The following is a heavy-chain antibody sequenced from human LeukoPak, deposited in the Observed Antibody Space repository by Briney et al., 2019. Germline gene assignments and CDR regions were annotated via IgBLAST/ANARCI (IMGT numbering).Heavy chain of an antibody. J-gene: IGHJ4*02. V-gene: IGHV3-21*01. CDR2: ISSSISYI. CDR1: GFTFSSYS. D-gene: IGHD4-17*01. CDR3: ARDLYGDKDY. Sequence: GGSLRLSCAASGFTFSSYSMNWVRQAPGKGLEWVSSISSSISYIYYADSVKGRFTISRDNAKTSLYLQMNSLRAEDTAVNYCARDLYGDKDYWGQGTLVTVSS.